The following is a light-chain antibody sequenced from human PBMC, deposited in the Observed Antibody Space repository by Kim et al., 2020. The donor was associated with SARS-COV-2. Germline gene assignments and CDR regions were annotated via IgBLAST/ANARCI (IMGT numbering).Light chain of an antibody. CDR3: QQYYSHPLT. J-gene: IGKJ4*01. V-gene: IGKV1-NL1*01. CDR1: QGISNS. Sequence: ASVGDRLTLTCRASQGISNSLAWYQQKPGKAPKLLLSATSKLERGVPSRFSDSGSGTTYTLTISSLQPEDFGTYYCQQYYSHPLTFGGGTKVDIK. CDR2: ATS.